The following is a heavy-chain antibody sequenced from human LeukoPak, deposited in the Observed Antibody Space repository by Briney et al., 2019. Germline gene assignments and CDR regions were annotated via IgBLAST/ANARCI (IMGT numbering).Heavy chain of an antibody. V-gene: IGHV3-30*02. D-gene: IGHD2-15*01. CDR2: IRSDGSDT. CDR1: GFSFSDFD. J-gene: IGHJ4*02. Sequence: GGSLRLSCATSGFSFSDFDMQWVRQAPGQGLEWVAFIRSDGSDTYYGDSVKGRFTVSRDNAKNSLYLQMGSLRAEDTAVYYCARFSGRNWGQGTLVTVSS. CDR3: ARFSGRN.